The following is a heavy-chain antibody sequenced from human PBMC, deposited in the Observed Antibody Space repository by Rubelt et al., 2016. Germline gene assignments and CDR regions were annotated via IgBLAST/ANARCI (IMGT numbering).Heavy chain of an antibody. CDR2: INHSGST. CDR1: GGSFSGYY. CDR3: ARGVRIAVAGGWFDP. V-gene: IGHV4-34*01. Sequence: QVQLQQWGAGLLKPSETLSLTCAVYGGSFSGYYWSWIRQPPGKGLEWIGEINHSGSTNYNPSLKSRGTISVDTSKNQFSLKLSAVTAADTAVYYCARGVRIAVAGGWFDPWGQGTLVTVSS. D-gene: IGHD6-19*01. J-gene: IGHJ5*02.